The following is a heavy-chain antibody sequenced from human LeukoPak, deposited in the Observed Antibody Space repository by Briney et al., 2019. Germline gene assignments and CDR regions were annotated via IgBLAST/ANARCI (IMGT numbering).Heavy chain of an antibody. J-gene: IGHJ4*02. D-gene: IGHD2-15*01. Sequence: SETLSLTCDFSGYSMTDGYYWGWVRQPPGRGLEGIASIYPGFYTYCNPSLERLVTLSVDTSNNQLSRRMKPVTPAHTSVYYYARHAPNCSGGRCSYFDYWGQGALLPVSS. CDR3: ARHAPNCSGGRCSYFDY. CDR1: GYSMTDGYY. V-gene: IGHV4-38-2*01. CDR2: IYPGFYT.